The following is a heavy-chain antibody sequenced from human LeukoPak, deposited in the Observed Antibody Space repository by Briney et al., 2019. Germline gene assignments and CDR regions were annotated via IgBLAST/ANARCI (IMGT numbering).Heavy chain of an antibody. D-gene: IGHD2-2*01. V-gene: IGHV3-48*02. J-gene: IGHJ4*02. Sequence: GGSLRLSCAASGFTFNSYSMNWVRQAPGKGLEWVSYISSSSYTIYYADSMKGRFTISRDNGKNSLYLQMNSLRDEDTAIYYCARGPAAAIGYWGQGTLVTVSS. CDR3: ARGPAAAIGY. CDR1: GFTFNSYS. CDR2: ISSSSYTI.